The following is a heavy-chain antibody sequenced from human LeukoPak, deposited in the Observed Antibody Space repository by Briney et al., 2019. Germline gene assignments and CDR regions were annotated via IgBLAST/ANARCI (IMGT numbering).Heavy chain of an antibody. CDR3: ARPATPGVFYYYMDV. CDR2: IYYSGST. J-gene: IGHJ6*03. D-gene: IGHD6-13*01. V-gene: IGHV4-39*01. CDR1: GGSISSSSYY. Sequence: PSETLSLTCTVSGGSISSSSYYWGWIRQPPGKGLEWIGSIYYSGSTYYNPSLKSRVTISVDTSKNQLSLKLSSVTAADTAVYYCARPATPGVFYYYMDVWGKGTTVTVSS.